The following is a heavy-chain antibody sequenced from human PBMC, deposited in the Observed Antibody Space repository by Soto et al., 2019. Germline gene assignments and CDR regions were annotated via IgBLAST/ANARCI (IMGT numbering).Heavy chain of an antibody. V-gene: IGHV1-69*08. CDR3: ARDQQYMDV. J-gene: IGHJ6*03. Sequence: QVQLVQSGAEVKKPGSSVKGSCKASGGTFSSYTISWVRQAPGQGPEWMGRIIPILGIANYAQKFQGRVTITADKSTSTAYMELSSMRSEETAVYYCARDQQYMDVWGKGTTVTVSS. CDR2: IIPILGIA. CDR1: GGTFSSYT. D-gene: IGHD6-13*01.